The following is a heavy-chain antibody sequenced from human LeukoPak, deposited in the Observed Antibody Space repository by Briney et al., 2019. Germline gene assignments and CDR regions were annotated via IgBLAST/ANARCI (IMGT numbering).Heavy chain of an antibody. CDR2: IAYDGSNK. CDR3: ARDPHPAVWFGEPRDAFDI. J-gene: IGHJ3*02. Sequence: GSLRLSCTASGFTFSSYAMHWVRQAPGKGLEWMAVIAYDGSNKYYADSVKGRFTISRDNSKSTLYMQMNSLRAEDTAVYYCARDPHPAVWFGEPRDAFDIWGQGTMVTVSS. CDR1: GFTFSSYA. D-gene: IGHD3-10*01. V-gene: IGHV3-30-3*01.